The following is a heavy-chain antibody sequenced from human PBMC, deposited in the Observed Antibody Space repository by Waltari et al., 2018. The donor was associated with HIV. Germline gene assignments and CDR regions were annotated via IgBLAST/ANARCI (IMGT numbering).Heavy chain of an antibody. Sequence: EVQLLESGGDLVQPGGSLRLSCVASGCIFSNNDRSWVRQAPGKGLEWVSSISGNGRDTNYAASVKGRFTISRDNSKNILYLQMNSLQAEDTAVYFCAGGFSHVLDYWGQGTLVTVSS. CDR2: ISGNGRDT. J-gene: IGHJ4*02. CDR1: GCIFSNND. CDR3: AGGFSHVLDY. D-gene: IGHD5-18*01. V-gene: IGHV3-23*01.